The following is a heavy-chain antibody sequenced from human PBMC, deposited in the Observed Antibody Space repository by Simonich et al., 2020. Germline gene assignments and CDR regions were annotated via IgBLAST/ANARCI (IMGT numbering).Heavy chain of an antibody. J-gene: IGHJ6*03. V-gene: IGHV3-7*01. Sequence: EVQLVESGGGLVQPGGSLRLSCAASGFTFSSYWMGWVRQAPGKGLEGVANIKQDGSEKYYVDSVKGRFTISRDNAKNALYLQMNSLRAEDTAVYYCARDGLGTAYYYYMDVWGKGTTVTVSS. CDR3: ARDGLGTAYYYYMDV. CDR2: IKQDGSEK. CDR1: GFTFSSYW. D-gene: IGHD7-27*01.